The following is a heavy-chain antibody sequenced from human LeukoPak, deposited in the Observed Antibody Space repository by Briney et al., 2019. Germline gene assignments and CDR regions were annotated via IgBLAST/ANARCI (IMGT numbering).Heavy chain of an antibody. CDR2: INRDGSTT. Sequence: GGSLRLSCAASGFTFSNYWVHWVRQAPGKGLVWVSRINRDGSTTNYADSVKGRFTVSRDNAKNTLNLQMNSLRAEDTAVYYCARDKTSGESSEIDYWGQGTLVTVSS. J-gene: IGHJ4*02. CDR3: ARDKTSGESSEIDY. CDR1: GFTFSNYW. V-gene: IGHV3-74*01. D-gene: IGHD3-10*01.